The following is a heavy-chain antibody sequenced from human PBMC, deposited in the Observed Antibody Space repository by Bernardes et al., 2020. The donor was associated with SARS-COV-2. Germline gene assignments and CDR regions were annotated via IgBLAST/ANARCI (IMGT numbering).Heavy chain of an antibody. CDR3: SKDSTGGSSIYGVLSFGS. J-gene: IGHJ4*02. CDR1: GFNFRNYA. CDR2: ISGSGLVI. Sequence: GSLRLSCVASGFNFRNYALGWVRQVPGKGLEWVSGISGSGLVIQYANSVRGRFTVSRDDSKTTMYMEMNDLRAEDTAIYYCSKDSTGGSSIYGVLSFGSWGQGTLVTGSS. V-gene: IGHV3-23*01. D-gene: IGHD3-3*01.